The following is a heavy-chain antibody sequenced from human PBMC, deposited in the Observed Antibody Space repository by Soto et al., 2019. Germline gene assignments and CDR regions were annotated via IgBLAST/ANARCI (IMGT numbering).Heavy chain of an antibody. V-gene: IGHV5-51*01. CDR3: ARLRFAGTTTFVAFDY. Sequence: GESLKISCKGSGYSFTSYWIGWVRQMPGKGLEWMGIIYPGDSDTRYSPSFQGQVTISADKSISTAYLQWSSLKASDTAMYYCARLRFAGTTTFVAFDYWGQGTLVTVSS. CDR2: IYPGDSDT. D-gene: IGHD1-7*01. J-gene: IGHJ4*02. CDR1: GYSFTSYW.